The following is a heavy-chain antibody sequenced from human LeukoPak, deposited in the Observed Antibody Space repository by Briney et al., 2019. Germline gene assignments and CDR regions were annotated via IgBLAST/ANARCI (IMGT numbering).Heavy chain of an antibody. D-gene: IGHD4-11*01. CDR3: ARGSVTVTPYYFDY. V-gene: IGHV4-34*01. J-gene: IGHJ4*02. CDR1: GGSFSGDF. Sequence: SETLSLTCAVYGGSFSGDFWSWPRQSPGEGLEGVGEIKHDGSTTYNPSLESRVTMSLDTSTNQISLEMTSVTAADTAVYYCARGSVTVTPYYFDYWGQGTLVTVSS. CDR2: IKHDGST.